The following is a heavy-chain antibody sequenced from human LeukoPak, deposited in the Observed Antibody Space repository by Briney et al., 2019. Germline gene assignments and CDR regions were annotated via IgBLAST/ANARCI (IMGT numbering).Heavy chain of an antibody. CDR1: GGSISSGSYY. D-gene: IGHD3-3*01. V-gene: IGHV4-61*02. J-gene: IGHJ4*02. CDR2: IYTSGST. Sequence: SETLSLTCTVSGGSISSGSYYWSWIRQPAGKGLEWIERIYTSGSTNYNPSLKSRVTISVDTSKNQFSLKLSSVTAADTAVYYCARDTYYDFWSGYSPFDYWGQGTLVTVSS. CDR3: ARDTYYDFWSGYSPFDY.